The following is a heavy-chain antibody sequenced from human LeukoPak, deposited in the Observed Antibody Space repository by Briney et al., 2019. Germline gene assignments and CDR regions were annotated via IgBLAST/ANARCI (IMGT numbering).Heavy chain of an antibody. V-gene: IGHV1-69*04. J-gene: IGHJ4*02. CDR3: ARALGYSGYDSSFPLGY. D-gene: IGHD5-12*01. Sequence: ASVKVSCKASGGTFSSYAISWVRQAPGQGLEWMGRIIPILGIANYAQKFQGRVTITADKSTSTAYMELSSLRSEDTAVYYCARALGYSGYDSSFPLGYWGQGTLVTVSS. CDR2: IIPILGIA. CDR1: GGTFSSYA.